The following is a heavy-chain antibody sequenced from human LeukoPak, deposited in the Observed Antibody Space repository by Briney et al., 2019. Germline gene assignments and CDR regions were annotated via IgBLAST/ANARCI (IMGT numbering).Heavy chain of an antibody. V-gene: IGHV3-64D*06. D-gene: IGHD6-19*01. CDR2: ISSNGGST. Sequence: GGSLRLSCSASGFTFSSYAMHWVRQAPGKGLEYVSAISSNGGSTYYADSVKGRFTISRDNSENTLYLQMSSLRAEDTAVYSCVKGGYSSGWYGYFDYWGQGTLVTVSS. CDR1: GFTFSSYA. J-gene: IGHJ4*02. CDR3: VKGGYSSGWYGYFDY.